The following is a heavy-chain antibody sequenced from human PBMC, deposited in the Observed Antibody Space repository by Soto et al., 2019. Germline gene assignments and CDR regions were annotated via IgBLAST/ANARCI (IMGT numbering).Heavy chain of an antibody. D-gene: IGHD3-3*02. CDR2: IYHSGST. Sequence: SETLSLTCDVSGGSISSGGYSWSWIRQPPGKGLEWIGDIYHSGSTYYNPSLKSRVTISVDTSKNQLSLNLSSVTAADTAVYYCARVKLAGRGSFHYWGQGTLVTVSS. CDR1: GGSISSGGYS. J-gene: IGHJ4*02. V-gene: IGHV4-30-2*01. CDR3: ARVKLAGRGSFHY.